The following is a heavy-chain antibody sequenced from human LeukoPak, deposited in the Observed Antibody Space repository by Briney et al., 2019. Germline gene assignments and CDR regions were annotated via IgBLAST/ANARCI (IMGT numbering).Heavy chain of an antibody. J-gene: IGHJ4*02. CDR1: GFTFSSYA. Sequence: TGGSLRLSCAASGFTFSSYAMSWVRQAPGKGLEWVSAISGSGGSTYFVDSVKGRFTISRDNSKNTLYLQMNSLRAEDTAVYYCARTSSSAAAGLWGQGTLVTVSS. CDR2: ISGSGGST. D-gene: IGHD6-13*01. V-gene: IGHV3-23*01. CDR3: ARTSSSAAAGL.